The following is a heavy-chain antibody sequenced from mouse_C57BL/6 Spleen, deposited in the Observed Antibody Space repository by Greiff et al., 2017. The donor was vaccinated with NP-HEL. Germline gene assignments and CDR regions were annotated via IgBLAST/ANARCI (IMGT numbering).Heavy chain of an antibody. V-gene: IGHV5-9-1*02. CDR3: TRNWDYFDY. CDR1: GFTFSSYA. Sequence: EVKLVESGEGLVKPGGSLKLTCAASGFTFSSYAMSWVRQTPEKRLEWVAYISSGGDYIYYADTVKGRFTISRDNARNTLYLQMSSLKSEDTAMYYCTRNWDYFDYWGQGTTLTVSS. D-gene: IGHD4-1*01. CDR2: ISSGGDYI. J-gene: IGHJ2*01.